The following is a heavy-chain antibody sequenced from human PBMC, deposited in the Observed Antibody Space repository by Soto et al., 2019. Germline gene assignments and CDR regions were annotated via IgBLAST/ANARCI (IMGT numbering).Heavy chain of an antibody. J-gene: IGHJ4*02. CDR2: IYYSGST. Sequence: SETLSLTCTVSGGSISSYYWSWIRQPPGKGLEWIGYIYYSGSTNYNPSLKSRVTISVDTSKNQFSLKLSSVTAADTAVYYCARAYYDSSGYFDYWGQGTLVTVSS. CDR1: GGSISSYY. V-gene: IGHV4-59*01. D-gene: IGHD3-22*01. CDR3: ARAYYDSSGYFDY.